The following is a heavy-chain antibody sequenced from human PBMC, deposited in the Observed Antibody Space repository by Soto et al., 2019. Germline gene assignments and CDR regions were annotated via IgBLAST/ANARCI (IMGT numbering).Heavy chain of an antibody. D-gene: IGHD3-22*01. CDR3: ARERNYDSSGYSYYYGMDV. V-gene: IGHV4-30-4*01. J-gene: IGHJ6*02. Sequence: PSETLSLTCTVSGGSISSGDYYRSWIRQPPGKGLEWIGYIYYSGSTYYNPSLKSRVTISVDTSKNQFSLKLSSVTAADTAVYYCARERNYDSSGYSYYYGMDVWGQGITVTVSS. CDR1: GGSISSGDYY. CDR2: IYYSGST.